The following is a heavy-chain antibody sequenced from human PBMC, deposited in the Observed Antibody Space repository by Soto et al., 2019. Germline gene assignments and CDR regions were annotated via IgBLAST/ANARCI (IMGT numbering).Heavy chain of an antibody. V-gene: IGHV4-34*01. CDR3: ACSECVPDNFDY. D-gene: IGHD3-10*02. CDR2: INHSGST. J-gene: IGHJ4*02. Sequence: SETLSLTCAVYGGSFGGYYWSWIRQPPGKGLEWIGEINHSGSTNYNPSLKSRVTISVDTSKNQFSLKLSSVTAADTAVYYCACSECVPDNFDYWGQRSLVPVSS. CDR1: GGSFGGYY.